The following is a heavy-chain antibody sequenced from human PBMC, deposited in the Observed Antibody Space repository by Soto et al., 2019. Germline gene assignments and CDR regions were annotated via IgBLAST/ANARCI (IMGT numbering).Heavy chain of an antibody. D-gene: IGHD3-22*01. CDR2: INMDGTKT. V-gene: IGHV3-74*01. CDR3: ARDYYYDSRSSSVNWFDP. CDR1: EFTFSKYW. J-gene: IGHJ5*02. Sequence: PGGSLRLSCVASEFTFSKYWMHWVRQAPGKGLVWVSRINMDGTKTAYADSVKGRFTVSRDNANNTLYLQMNSLGVEDTAVYYCARDYYYDSRSSSVNWFDPWGQVTLVTVSS.